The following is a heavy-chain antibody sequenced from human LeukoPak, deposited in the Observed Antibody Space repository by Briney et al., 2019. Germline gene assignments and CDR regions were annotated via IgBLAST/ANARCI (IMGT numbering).Heavy chain of an antibody. Sequence: PGRSLRLSCAASGFSFSIYGMHWVRQAPGKGLEWVAVISHDGKNDYFADSVKGRFTISRDNSKNTLYLQMNSLRAEDTALYYCARGTNWGYDYWGQGTLVTVSS. CDR1: GFSFSIYG. CDR3: ARGTNWGYDY. J-gene: IGHJ4*02. D-gene: IGHD7-27*01. V-gene: IGHV3-30*03. CDR2: ISHDGKND.